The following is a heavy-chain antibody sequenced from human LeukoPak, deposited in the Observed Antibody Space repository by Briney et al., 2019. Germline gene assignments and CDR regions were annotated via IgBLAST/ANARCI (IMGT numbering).Heavy chain of an antibody. V-gene: IGHV3-30-3*01. CDR1: GFTFSSYA. CDR2: ISYDGSNK. Sequence: QPGRSLRLSCAASGFTFSSYAMHWVRQAPGKGLEWVAVISYDGSNKYYADSVKGRFTISRDNSKNTLYLQMNSLRAEDTAVYYCARDGTGRAAAGGRNDYWGQGTLVTVSS. D-gene: IGHD6-13*01. CDR3: ARDGTGRAAAGGRNDY. J-gene: IGHJ4*02.